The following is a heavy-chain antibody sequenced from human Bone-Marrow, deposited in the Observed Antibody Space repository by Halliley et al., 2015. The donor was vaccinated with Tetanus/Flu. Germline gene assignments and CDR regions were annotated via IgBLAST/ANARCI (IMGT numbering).Heavy chain of an antibody. V-gene: IGHV3-9*01. J-gene: IGHJ6*04. D-gene: IGHD6-19*01. CDR1: GFPFDDYA. CDR3: AKDLKLGSASPWQYYGMDV. Sequence: SLRLPCAASGFPFDDYAMHWVRQVPGKGLEWVSGISWNSGSVGYADSGKGRFAISRDSARNSLYLEMNSLRAEDTALYYCAKDLKLGSASPWQYYGMDVWGRGASVSVSS. CDR2: ISWNSGSV.